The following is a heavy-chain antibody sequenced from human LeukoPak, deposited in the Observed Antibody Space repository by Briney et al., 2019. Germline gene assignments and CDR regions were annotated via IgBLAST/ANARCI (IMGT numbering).Heavy chain of an antibody. J-gene: IGHJ4*02. D-gene: IGHD6-25*01. Sequence: GTSLRLSCAASGVILRNHGTHWARQAPGKGLEWVALMWFDGTRESYTDSVKGRFTISRDISKNTLFLQMDSLRVEDTAVYFCGRDLSIGGVAYRGQGTLVIVSS. CDR2: MWFDGTRE. CDR3: GRDLSIGGVAY. V-gene: IGHV3-33*01. CDR1: GVILRNHG.